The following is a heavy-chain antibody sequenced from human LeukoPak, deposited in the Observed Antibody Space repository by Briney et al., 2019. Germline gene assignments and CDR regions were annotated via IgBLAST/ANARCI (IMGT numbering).Heavy chain of an antibody. J-gene: IGHJ3*02. V-gene: IGHV5-51*01. CDR3: ARHYRQLHAFDI. D-gene: IGHD6-6*01. CDR2: IYPGDSDT. CDR1: GFSFANYW. Sequence: GESLKISCQGSGFSFANYWIGWVRQMPGKGLEWMGIIYPGDSDTRYSPSFQGQVTISADKSISTAYLQWSSLKASDTAMYYCARHYRQLHAFDIWAKGQWSPSLQ.